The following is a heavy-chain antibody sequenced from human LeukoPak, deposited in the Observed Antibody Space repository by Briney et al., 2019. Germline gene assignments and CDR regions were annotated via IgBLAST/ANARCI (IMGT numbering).Heavy chain of an antibody. CDR3: ARAAYGPFDY. D-gene: IGHD4-17*01. Sequence: SSETLSLTCAVYGGSFSGYYWSWIRQPPGKGLEWIGEINHSGSTNYNPSLKSRVTISVDTSKNQFSLKLSSVTAADTAVYYCARAAYGPFDYWGQGTLVTVSS. CDR2: INHSGST. CDR1: GGSFSGYY. V-gene: IGHV4-34*01. J-gene: IGHJ4*02.